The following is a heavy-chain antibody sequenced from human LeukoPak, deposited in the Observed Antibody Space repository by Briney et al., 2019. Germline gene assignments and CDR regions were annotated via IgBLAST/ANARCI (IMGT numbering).Heavy chain of an antibody. CDR3: ARGATSSTWRAYNWFDP. V-gene: IGHV4-38-2*02. CDR2: IYHSGST. D-gene: IGHD6-13*01. J-gene: IGHJ5*02. Sequence: PSETLSLTCTVSGYSISSGYYWGWIRQPPGKGLEWIGSIYHSGSTYYNPSLKSRVTISVDTSKNQFSLKLSSVTAADTAVYYCARGATSSTWRAYNWFDPWGQGTLVTVSS. CDR1: GYSISSGYY.